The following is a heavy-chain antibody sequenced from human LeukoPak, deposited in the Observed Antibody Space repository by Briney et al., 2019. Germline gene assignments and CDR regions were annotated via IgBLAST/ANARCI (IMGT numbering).Heavy chain of an antibody. Sequence: PGGSLRLSCAASGFTFSSYAMHWVRQAPGKGLEWVAVISYDGSNKYYADSVKGRFTISRDNSKNTLYLQMNSLRAEDTAVYYCAREAVWALFDYWGQGTLVTVSS. CDR1: GFTFSSYA. CDR2: ISYDGSNK. V-gene: IGHV3-30-3*01. CDR3: AREAVWALFDY. D-gene: IGHD3-16*01. J-gene: IGHJ4*02.